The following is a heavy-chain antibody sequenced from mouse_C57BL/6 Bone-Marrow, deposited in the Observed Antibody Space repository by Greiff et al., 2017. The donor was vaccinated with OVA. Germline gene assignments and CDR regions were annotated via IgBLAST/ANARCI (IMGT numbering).Heavy chain of an antibody. D-gene: IGHD2-2*01. CDR2: IYPGGGYT. CDR3: ARSGGLWLRRGFAY. J-gene: IGHJ3*01. V-gene: IGHV1-63*01. Sequence: QVQLQQSGAELVRPGTSVKMSCKASGYTFTNYWIGWAKQRPGHGLEWIGDIYPGGGYTNYNEKFKGKATLTADKSSSTAYMQFSSLTSEDSAIYYCARSGGLWLRRGFAYWGQGTLVTVSA. CDR1: GYTFTNYW.